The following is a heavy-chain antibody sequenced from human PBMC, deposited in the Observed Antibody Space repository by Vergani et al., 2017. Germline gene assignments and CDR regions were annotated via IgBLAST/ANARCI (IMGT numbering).Heavy chain of an antibody. D-gene: IGHD2-2*02. CDR3: ATNLGYCRSTSCSTKAPFDP. CDR2: INHSGST. J-gene: IGHJ5*02. Sequence: VQLVESGGGLVKPGGSLRLSCAASGFTFSSFSMNWVRQAPGKGLEWIGEINHSGSTNYNPSLKSRVTISVDTSKNQFSLKLRTVTAADTAVYYCATNLGYCRSTSCSTKAPFDPWGQGTLVTVSS. CDR1: GFTFSSFS. V-gene: IGHV4-34*08.